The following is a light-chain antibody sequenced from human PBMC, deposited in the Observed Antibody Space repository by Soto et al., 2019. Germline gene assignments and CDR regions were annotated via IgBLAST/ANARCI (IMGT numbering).Light chain of an antibody. CDR3: QESPRT. V-gene: IGKV3-20*01. CDR1: QSLSSSQ. Sequence: EIVLTQSPGTLSFSPGERASLSCRASQSLSSSQLAWYQQKPGQAPRLLIHDASSRATGISDRFTGSGSGTDFTLTISRLEPEDFAVYYCQESPRTFGQGTKVDIK. J-gene: IGKJ1*01. CDR2: DAS.